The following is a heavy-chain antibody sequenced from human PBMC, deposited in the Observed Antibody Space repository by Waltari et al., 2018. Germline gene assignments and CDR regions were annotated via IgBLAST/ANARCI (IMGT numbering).Heavy chain of an antibody. V-gene: IGHV4-31*03. CDR1: GGSLSSGGYY. D-gene: IGHD3-16*01. CDR2: IYYSGST. CDR3: ARDRVAYDYVWGTDY. Sequence: QVQLQESGPGLVKPSQTLSLTCTVSGGSLSSGGYYWSWIRQPPGKGLEWIGYIYYSGSTYYNPSLKSRVTISVDTSKNQFSLKLSSVTAADTAVYYCARDRVAYDYVWGTDYWGQGTLVTVSS. J-gene: IGHJ4*02.